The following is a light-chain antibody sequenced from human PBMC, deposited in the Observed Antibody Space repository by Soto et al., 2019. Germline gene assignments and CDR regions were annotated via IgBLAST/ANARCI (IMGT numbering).Light chain of an antibody. J-gene: IGKJ5*01. CDR2: DTS. CDR3: QCRDTWPPII. CDR1: QSVSSY. Sequence: EIVLTQSPATLSLSPGERATLSCRASQSVSSYLAWYQQKPGQAPRLLIYDTSNRATAIPARFSGSGSGTDFTLTISSLEPEDFAVYYCQCRDTWPPIIFGQGTRLEIK. V-gene: IGKV3-11*01.